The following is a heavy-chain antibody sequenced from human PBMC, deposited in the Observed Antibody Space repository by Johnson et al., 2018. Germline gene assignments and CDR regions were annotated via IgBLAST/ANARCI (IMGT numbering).Heavy chain of an antibody. D-gene: IGHD4-17*01. CDR3: SRGDHSVTYRDTFDV. CDR2: INTDGSTT. V-gene: IGHV3-74*01. J-gene: IGHJ3*01. CDR1: GFTFSSYW. Sequence: EVQLLESGGALAQPGGSLRLPCAASGFTFSSYWMHWVRQAPGKGLVWVSRINTDGSTTNYADSVKGRFPISRDNAKNTLFLQLSSLRAEDTAVYYCSRGDHSVTYRDTFDVWGQGTMVTVSS.